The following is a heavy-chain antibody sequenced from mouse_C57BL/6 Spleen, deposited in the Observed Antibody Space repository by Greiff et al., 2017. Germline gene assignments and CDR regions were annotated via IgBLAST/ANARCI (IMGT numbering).Heavy chain of an antibody. CDR2: IRNKANGYTT. J-gene: IGHJ2*01. D-gene: IGHD5-1*01. V-gene: IGHV7-3*01. CDR1: GFTFTDYY. Sequence: EVKVVESGGGLVQPGGSLSLSCAASGFTFTDYYMSWVRQPPGKALEWLGFIRNKANGYTTEYSASVKGRFTISRDNSQSILYLQMSALRAEDSATYYCARSGESNYLDYWGQGTTLTVSS. CDR3: ARSGESNYLDY.